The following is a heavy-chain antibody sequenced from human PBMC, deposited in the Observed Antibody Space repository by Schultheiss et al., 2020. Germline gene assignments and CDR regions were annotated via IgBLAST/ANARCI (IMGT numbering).Heavy chain of an antibody. CDR1: GGSVSSGSYY. D-gene: IGHD3-3*01. Sequence: ETLSLTCTVSGGSVSSGSYYWSWIRQPPGKGLEWIGYIYYSGSTNYNPSLKSRVTISVDTSKNQFSLKLSSVTAADTAVYYCARGAFWSGPTGLIDYWGQGTLVTVSS. CDR3: ARGAFWSGPTGLIDY. CDR2: IYYSGST. V-gene: IGHV4-61*01. J-gene: IGHJ4*02.